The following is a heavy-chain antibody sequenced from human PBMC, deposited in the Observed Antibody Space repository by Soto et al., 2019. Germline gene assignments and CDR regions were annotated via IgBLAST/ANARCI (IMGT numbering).Heavy chain of an antibody. V-gene: IGHV3-23*01. D-gene: IGHD2-21*01. CDR3: AKDYNYSALLPFFHC. CDR2: ISNSADNT. Sequence: EVQLLESAGALVQPGGSLRLSCAASGFSFSGYAMSWVRQAPGKGLEWVAGISNSADNTYYADSVKGRFTISRDNSKYRLFLHMNSLRAEGTGVYFCAKDYNYSALLPFFHCWGQATLVTVSS. J-gene: IGHJ4*02. CDR1: GFSFSGYA.